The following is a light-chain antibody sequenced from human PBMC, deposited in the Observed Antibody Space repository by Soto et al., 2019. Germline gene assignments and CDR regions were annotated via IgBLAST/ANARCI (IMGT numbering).Light chain of an antibody. CDR3: QQSYSSPHLYT. Sequence: DIQMTQSPSSLSASVGDRVTITCRASQSISTSLNWYQQKPGKAPDLLIYAASNLQSGVPSRFSGSGSGTDFTLTIGSLQPDDFATYYCQQSYSSPHLYTFGQGTKLELK. J-gene: IGKJ2*01. CDR2: AAS. CDR1: QSISTS. V-gene: IGKV1-39*01.